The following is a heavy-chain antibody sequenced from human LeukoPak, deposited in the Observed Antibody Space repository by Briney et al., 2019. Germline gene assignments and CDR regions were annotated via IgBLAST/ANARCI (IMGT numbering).Heavy chain of an antibody. V-gene: IGHV4-31*03. Sequence: SQTLSLTCTVSGGSISSGGYYWSWIRQHPGRGLEWIGYIYYSGSTYYNPSLKSRVTISVDTSKNQFSLKLSSVTAADTAVYYCARSYYDILTGDAFDIWGQGTMVTVSS. CDR3: ARSYYDILTGDAFDI. J-gene: IGHJ3*02. CDR1: GGSISSGGYY. CDR2: IYYSGST. D-gene: IGHD3-9*01.